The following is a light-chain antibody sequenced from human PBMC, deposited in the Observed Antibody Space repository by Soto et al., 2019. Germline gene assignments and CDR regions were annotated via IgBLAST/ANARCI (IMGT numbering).Light chain of an antibody. CDR2: EVN. Sequence: QSALTQPPSASGSPGQSVTISCTGASSDVGGNDYVSWYQHHPGKVPKLMIFEVNKRPSGVPHRFSGSKPGNTASLTVSGLQAEDEADYYCCSYGFAGSDYLVFGGGTKVTVL. J-gene: IGLJ3*02. V-gene: IGLV2-8*01. CDR1: SSDVGGNDY. CDR3: CSYGFAGSDYLV.